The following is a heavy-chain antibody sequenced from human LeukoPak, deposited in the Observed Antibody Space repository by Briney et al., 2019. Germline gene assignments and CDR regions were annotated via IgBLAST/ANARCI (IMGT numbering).Heavy chain of an antibody. CDR2: INSYNGNT. Sequence: ASVKVSCKASGYTFTSYGFTCVRQAPGQGLEWMGWINSYNGNTQYAPKFKGRVTTTIDTSTSTAYMELRSLGSDDTAVDYCARRGNWNDFDYWGQGTLVIVSS. D-gene: IGHD1-20*01. CDR1: GYTFTSYG. V-gene: IGHV1-18*01. J-gene: IGHJ4*02. CDR3: ARRGNWNDFDY.